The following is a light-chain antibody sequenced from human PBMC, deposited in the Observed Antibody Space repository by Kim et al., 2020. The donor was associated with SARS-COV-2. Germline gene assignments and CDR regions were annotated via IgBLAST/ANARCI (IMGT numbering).Light chain of an antibody. J-gene: IGKJ5*01. V-gene: IGKV3-20*01. Sequence: VVLPQSPGTLSLSPGERATLSCRASQSVSSRYLAWYQQKPGQAPRLFIYGTSSRATGIPDRFSGSGSGTDFSLTISRLEPADFAVYYCQQYGNLITFGQGTRLEIK. CDR1: QSVSSRY. CDR3: QQYGNLIT. CDR2: GTS.